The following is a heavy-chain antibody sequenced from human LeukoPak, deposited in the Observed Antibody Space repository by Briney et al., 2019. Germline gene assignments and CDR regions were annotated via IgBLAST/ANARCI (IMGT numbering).Heavy chain of an antibody. D-gene: IGHD2-21*02. CDR3: ASEVVTETAFDT. Sequence: PGRSLRHSCAASGFTFSSYGMHWVRQAPGKGLEWVAVIWYDGSNKYYADSVKGRFTISRDNSKNTLYLQMNSLRAEDTAVYYCASEVVTETAFDTWGQGTMVTVSS. J-gene: IGHJ3*02. V-gene: IGHV3-33*01. CDR1: GFTFSSYG. CDR2: IWYDGSNK.